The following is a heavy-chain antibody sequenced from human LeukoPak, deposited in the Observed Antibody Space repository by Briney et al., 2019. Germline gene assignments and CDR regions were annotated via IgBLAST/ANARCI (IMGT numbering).Heavy chain of an antibody. CDR3: AKDTSTGIAAAGFRDGMDV. V-gene: IGHV3-9*01. Sequence: PGGSLRLSCAASGSTFDDYAMHWVRQAPGKGLEWVSGISWNSGSIGYADSVKGRFTISRDNAKNSLYLQMNSLRAEDTALYYCAKDTSTGIAAAGFRDGMDVWGQGTTVTVSS. D-gene: IGHD6-13*01. J-gene: IGHJ6*02. CDR2: ISWNSGSI. CDR1: GSTFDDYA.